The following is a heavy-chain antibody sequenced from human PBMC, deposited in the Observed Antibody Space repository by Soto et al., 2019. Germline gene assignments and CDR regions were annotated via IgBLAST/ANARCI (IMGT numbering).Heavy chain of an antibody. CDR1: GFTFSSYA. Sequence: QVQLVELGGGVVQPGKSLRLSCAASGFTFSSYAMHWARQAPGKALEWVTVISIRGGDEYYAESVRGRFTISRDDSKNTLYLQMDSLRVEDTAVYYCARGTIVARQHLDYWGQGTLVTVSS. J-gene: IGHJ4*02. CDR3: ARGTIVARQHLDY. CDR2: ISIRGGDE. V-gene: IGHV3-30*03. D-gene: IGHD6-6*01.